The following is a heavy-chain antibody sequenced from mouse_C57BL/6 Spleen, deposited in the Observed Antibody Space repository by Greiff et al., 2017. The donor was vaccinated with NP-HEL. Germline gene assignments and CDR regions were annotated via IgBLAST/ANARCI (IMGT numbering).Heavy chain of an antibody. V-gene: IGHV1-64*01. J-gene: IGHJ2*01. CDR3: ASDEGY. CDR1: CSPFPPYL. CDR2: IHPNSGST. Sequence: QVHVKQPGAELVPPCSSVPFSFPSSCSPFPPYLLHCVQQRPCQGLEWIGMIHPNSGSTKDNEKFKSKATLTVDKSSSTAYMQLSSLTSEDSAVYDCASDEGYWGQGTTLTVSS.